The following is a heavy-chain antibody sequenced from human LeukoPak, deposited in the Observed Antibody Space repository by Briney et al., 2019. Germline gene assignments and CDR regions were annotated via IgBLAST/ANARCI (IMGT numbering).Heavy chain of an antibody. CDR1: GFTFSDYY. D-gene: IGHD3-22*01. CDR2: ISSSGSTI. J-gene: IGHJ4*02. Sequence: GGSLRLSCAASGFTFSDYYMSWIRQAPGKGLEWVSYISSSGSTIYYADSVKGRFTISRDNAKNSLYLQMNSLRAEDTAVYYCAGAPYYYDSSGYSDYGGQGPPVTVSS. CDR3: AGAPYYYDSSGYSDY. V-gene: IGHV3-11*01.